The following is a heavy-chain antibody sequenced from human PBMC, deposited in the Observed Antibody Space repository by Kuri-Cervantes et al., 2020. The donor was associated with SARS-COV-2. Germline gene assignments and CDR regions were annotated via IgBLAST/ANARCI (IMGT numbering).Heavy chain of an antibody. Sequence: GGSLRLSCAASGFTFSSYAMHWVRQAPGKGLEWVAVISYDGSNNYYADSVKGRFTISRDNSKNTLYLQMNSLRAEDTAVYYCARDIVPVGATYDAFDIWGQGTMVTVSS. V-gene: IGHV3-30-3*01. J-gene: IGHJ3*02. CDR1: GFTFSSYA. CDR3: ARDIVPVGATYDAFDI. CDR2: ISYDGSNN. D-gene: IGHD1-26*01.